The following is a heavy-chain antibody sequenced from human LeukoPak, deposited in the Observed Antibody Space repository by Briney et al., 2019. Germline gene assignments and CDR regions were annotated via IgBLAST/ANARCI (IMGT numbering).Heavy chain of an antibody. J-gene: IGHJ4*02. CDR1: GFTFNNAW. CDR3: TTLMITLNHTAFDY. D-gene: IGHD3-16*01. Sequence: PGGSLRLSCATSGFTFNNAWMNWVRQAPGKGLEWVGRIKSKGDGGTTDYAAPVKGRFTISRDDSKNTLYLQMNSLKTEDTAVYYCTTLMITLNHTAFDYWGQGTLVTVSS. V-gene: IGHV3-15*01. CDR2: IKSKGDGGTT.